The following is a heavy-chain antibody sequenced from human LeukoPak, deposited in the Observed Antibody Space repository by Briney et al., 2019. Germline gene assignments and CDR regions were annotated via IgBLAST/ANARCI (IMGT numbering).Heavy chain of an antibody. J-gene: IGHJ4*02. CDR1: GFTLSNYW. V-gene: IGHV3-74*01. CDR2: INFDGSST. D-gene: IGHD4/OR15-4a*01. CDR3: ARANNFDY. Sequence: GALRLSCAASGFTLSNYWMHWVRPVPGEGLVWVSRINFDGSSTNYADSVKGRFTVSRDNAKNTLYLQMSSLRVEDTAVYSCARANNFDYWGPGTLVTVSS.